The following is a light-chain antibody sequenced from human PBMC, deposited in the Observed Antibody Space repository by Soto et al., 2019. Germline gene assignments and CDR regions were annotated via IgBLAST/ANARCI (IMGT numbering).Light chain of an antibody. CDR3: SSHTSGNTRV. J-gene: IGLJ1*01. CDR2: EVT. V-gene: IGLV2-14*01. Sequence: QSALTQPASVSGSPGQSIAISCTGTSSDVGGYDYVSWYQQHPDKAPKLMIYEVTKRPSGVSNRLSGSKSGNTASLTISGLQPEDEADYYCSSHTSGNTRVFGSGTKVTVL. CDR1: SSDVGGYDY.